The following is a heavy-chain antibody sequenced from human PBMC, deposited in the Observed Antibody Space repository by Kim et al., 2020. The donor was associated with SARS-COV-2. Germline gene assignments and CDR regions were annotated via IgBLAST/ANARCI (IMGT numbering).Heavy chain of an antibody. V-gene: IGHV3-21*01. CDR3: ARFPPVSGYDQKHDY. CDR1: GFTFSSYS. J-gene: IGHJ4*02. D-gene: IGHD5-12*01. CDR2: ISSSSSYI. Sequence: GGSLRLSCAASGFTFSSYSMNWVRQAPGKGLEWVSSISSSSSYIYYADSVKGRFTISRDNAKNSLYLQMNSLRAEDTAVYYCARFPPVSGYDQKHDYWGQGTLVTVSS.